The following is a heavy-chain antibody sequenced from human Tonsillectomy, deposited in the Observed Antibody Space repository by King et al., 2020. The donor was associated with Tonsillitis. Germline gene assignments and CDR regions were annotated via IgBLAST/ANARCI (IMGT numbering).Heavy chain of an antibody. CDR1: GFTFSYYA. CDR2: IGASGVST. J-gene: IGHJ4*02. D-gene: IGHD3-22*01. Sequence: VQLVESGGGLVQPGGSLRLSCAASGFTFSYYAMSWVRQAPGKGLEWVSVIGASGVSTYYADSVKGRFTISRDNSKNTLYLRMNSLRAEDTAVYYCAKEGLKWDYYDSNGYIDSWGQGTLFTVSS. CDR3: AKEGLKWDYYDSNGYIDS. V-gene: IGHV3-23*04.